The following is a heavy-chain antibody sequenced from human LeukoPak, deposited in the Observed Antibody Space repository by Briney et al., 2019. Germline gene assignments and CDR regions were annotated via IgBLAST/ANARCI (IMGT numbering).Heavy chain of an antibody. CDR2: IRGSGGST. V-gene: IGHV3-23*01. CDR1: GFTFSSYA. D-gene: IGHD6-19*01. J-gene: IGHJ4*02. CDR3: AKGEQWLVPLALDY. Sequence: GGSLRLSCAASGFTFSSYAMSWVRQAPGKGLEWGSAIRGSGGSTYYADSVKGRFTISRDNSKNTLYMQMNSLRAEETAVYYCAKGEQWLVPLALDYWGQGNLVTVSS.